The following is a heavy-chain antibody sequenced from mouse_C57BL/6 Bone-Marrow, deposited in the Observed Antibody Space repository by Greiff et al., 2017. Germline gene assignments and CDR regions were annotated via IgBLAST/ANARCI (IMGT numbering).Heavy chain of an antibody. D-gene: IGHD4-1*01. CDR1: GYTFTSYW. J-gene: IGHJ2*01. CDR3: ARSGPLGRSFDY. Sequence: QVQLQQPGAELVKPGASVKMSCKASGYTFTSYWITWVKQRPGQGLEWIGDIYPGSGSTNYNEKFKRKATRTVDTSSNTAYLQLSSLTSEDAAVFYCARSGPLGRSFDYWGQGTTLTVSS. CDR2: IYPGSGST. V-gene: IGHV1-55*01.